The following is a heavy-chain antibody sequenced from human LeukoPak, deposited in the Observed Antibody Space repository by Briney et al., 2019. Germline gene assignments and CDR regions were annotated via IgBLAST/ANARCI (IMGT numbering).Heavy chain of an antibody. CDR3: ARDSSVTTVDY. CDR2: IYSSGGT. CDR1: GLIVSCNY. J-gene: IGHJ4*02. V-gene: IGHV3-66*01. Sequence: GGSLRLSCVASGLIVSCNYMTWVRQAPGKGLEWVAVIYSSGGTYYADSVKGRFTISRDNSKSTLYLQMNSLRAEDTAVYYCARDSSVTTVDYWGQGTLVTVSS. D-gene: IGHD4-17*01.